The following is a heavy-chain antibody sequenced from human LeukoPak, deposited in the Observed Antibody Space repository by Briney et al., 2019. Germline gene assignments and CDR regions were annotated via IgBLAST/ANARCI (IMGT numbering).Heavy chain of an antibody. CDR2: FDPEDGET. J-gene: IGHJ4*02. D-gene: IGHD5-12*01. Sequence: ASVKVSCKVSGYTLTELSMHWVRQAPGKGLEWMGGFDPEDGETIYAQKFQGRITMTEDTSTDTAYMELSSLRSEDTAVYYCATATLVATASFDYWGQGTLVTVSS. CDR3: ATATLVATASFDY. CDR1: GYTLTELS. V-gene: IGHV1-24*01.